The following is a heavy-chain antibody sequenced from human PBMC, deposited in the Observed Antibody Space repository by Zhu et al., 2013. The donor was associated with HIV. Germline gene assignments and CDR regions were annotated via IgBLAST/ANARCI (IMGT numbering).Heavy chain of an antibody. J-gene: IGHJ3*02. D-gene: IGHD4-17*01. CDR2: IYRSGTT. CDR1: GGSFSGYY. V-gene: IGHV4-34*01. Sequence: QVQLQQWGTGLLKPSETLSLTCDVYGGSFSGYYWSWVRQAPGKGLEWIGYIYRSGTTYYNPSLKSRVTISVDRSKNHFSLRLSSVTAADTAVYYCVRDDGNDAFDIWGQGTMVTVSS. CDR3: VRDDGNDAFDI.